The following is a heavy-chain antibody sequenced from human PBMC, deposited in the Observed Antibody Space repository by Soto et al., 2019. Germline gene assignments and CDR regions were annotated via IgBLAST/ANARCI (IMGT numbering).Heavy chain of an antibody. CDR3: ARGLLEWSYYYYGMDV. V-gene: IGHV1-2*04. CDR2: INPNSGGT. J-gene: IGHJ6*02. CDR1: GYSMTRSV. D-gene: IGHD3-3*01. Sequence: VKVDCKGSGYSMTRSVVRRVLQKKKQGLEWMGWINPNSGGTNYAQKFQGWVTMTRGTSISTAYMELSRLRSDDTAVYYCARGLLEWSYYYYGMDVWGQGTTVTVSS.